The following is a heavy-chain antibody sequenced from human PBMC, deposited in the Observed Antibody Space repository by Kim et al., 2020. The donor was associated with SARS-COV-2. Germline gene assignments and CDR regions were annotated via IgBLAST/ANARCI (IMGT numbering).Heavy chain of an antibody. V-gene: IGHV4-31*03. J-gene: IGHJ4*02. Sequence: SETLSLTCTVSGGSISSGGYYWSWIRQHPGKGLEWIGYIYYSGSTYYNPSLKSRVTISVDTSKNQFSLKLSSVTAADTAVYYCARVVHIATDYYYDSRLYFDYWGQGTLVTVSS. CDR3: ARVVHIATDYYYDSRLYFDY. CDR2: IYYSGST. D-gene: IGHD3-22*01. CDR1: GGSISSGGYY.